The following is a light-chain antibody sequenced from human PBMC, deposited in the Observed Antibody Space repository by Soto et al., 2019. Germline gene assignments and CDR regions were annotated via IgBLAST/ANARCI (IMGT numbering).Light chain of an antibody. Sequence: QSALTQPPSASGSPGQPVTISCTGTSTDVGGYNYVSWYQQHPGKAPKLIIYEVSKRPSGVPDRFSGSKSGNTASLTVSGLQAEDEADYYCSSYAGSLYVFGSGTKVTVL. J-gene: IGLJ1*01. CDR1: STDVGGYNY. V-gene: IGLV2-8*01. CDR2: EVS. CDR3: SSYAGSLYV.